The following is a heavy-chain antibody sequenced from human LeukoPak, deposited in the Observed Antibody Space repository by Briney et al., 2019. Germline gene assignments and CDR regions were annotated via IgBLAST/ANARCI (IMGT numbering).Heavy chain of an antibody. Sequence: SETLSLTCTVSGDFISSSSYYWGWLRQPPGKGLEWVGSIYYSGSTYDNPSLKSRVTISVDTSKNQFSLKVSSVTAADTAVYYCARQMVAYGDYVMDYWGQGNLVTVSS. D-gene: IGHD4-17*01. CDR1: GDFISSSSYY. CDR3: ARQMVAYGDYVMDY. V-gene: IGHV4-39*01. J-gene: IGHJ4*02. CDR2: IYYSGST.